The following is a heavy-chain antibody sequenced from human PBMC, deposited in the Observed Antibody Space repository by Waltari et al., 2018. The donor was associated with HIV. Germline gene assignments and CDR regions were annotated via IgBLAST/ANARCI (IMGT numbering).Heavy chain of an antibody. CDR1: GYSIHRGYY. D-gene: IGHD2-21*02. J-gene: IGHJ5*02. CDR2: IYHTGST. CDR3: ARVEGTSADYPWGFDP. V-gene: IGHV4-38-2*01. Sequence: QVQLRESGPGLVKSSETLSLNCDVSGYSIHRGYYWGLIRPPPGTGLEWIGSIYHTGSTYYTPSLKSRVTISVDTSKNQFSLKLSSVTAADTAVYYCARVEGTSADYPWGFDPWGQGTLVTVSS.